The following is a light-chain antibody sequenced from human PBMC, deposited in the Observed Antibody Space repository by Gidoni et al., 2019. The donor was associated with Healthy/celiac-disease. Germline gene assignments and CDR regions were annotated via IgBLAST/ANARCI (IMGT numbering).Light chain of an antibody. J-gene: IGKJ2*01. V-gene: IGKV3-15*01. CDR3: QQYNNWPPMYT. CDR1: QSVSSN. Sequence: ELVMTQYPATLSVSPGERATLYCRASQSVSSNLAWYPQKPGQAPRPLMYGASTRATGIPARFSGSGSGKEFTLTIRSLQSEDFAVYYCQQYNNWPPMYTFGQGNKLEIK. CDR2: GAS.